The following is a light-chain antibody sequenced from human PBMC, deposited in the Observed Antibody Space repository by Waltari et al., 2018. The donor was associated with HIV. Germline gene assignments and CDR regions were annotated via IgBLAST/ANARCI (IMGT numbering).Light chain of an antibody. Sequence: DIVMTQSPDSLAVSLGERATINCKYSQSVLYSSNNKNYLAWYQQKPGQPPKLLIYWASTRGSGVPDRFSGSGSGTDFTLTISSLQAEDVAVYYCQQYYSTPRTFGQGTKVEIK. CDR2: WAS. CDR1: QSVLYSSNNKNY. V-gene: IGKV4-1*01. J-gene: IGKJ1*01. CDR3: QQYYSTPRT.